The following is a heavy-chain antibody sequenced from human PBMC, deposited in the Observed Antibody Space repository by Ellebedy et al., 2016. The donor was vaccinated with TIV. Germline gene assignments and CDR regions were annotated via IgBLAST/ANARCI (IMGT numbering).Heavy chain of an antibody. CDR2: ISSSSTDI. Sequence: GESLKISXAASGFTFSGYTINWVRQAPGKGLEWVSSISSSSTDIYYADSVKGRFTISRDNSKNTLYLQMNSLRAEDTAVYYCAKSVATYYYDSSGLGDAFDIWGQGTMVTVSS. D-gene: IGHD3-22*01. V-gene: IGHV3-21*01. J-gene: IGHJ3*02. CDR1: GFTFSGYT. CDR3: AKSVATYYYDSSGLGDAFDI.